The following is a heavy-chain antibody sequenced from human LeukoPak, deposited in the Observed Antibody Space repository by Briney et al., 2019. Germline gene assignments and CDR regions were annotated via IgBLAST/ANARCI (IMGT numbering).Heavy chain of an antibody. CDR2: ISSSSSCT. CDR1: GFTFSDYY. D-gene: IGHD2-8*01. J-gene: IGHJ6*02. CDR3: AKDARPDCTNGACYDRSSYNMDV. Sequence: GGSLRLSCAASGFTFSDYYMSWIRQAPGKGLEWVSYISSSSSCTNYADSVKGRFTISRDNAKNSLHLQMNSLRAEDTAVYYCAKDARPDCTNGACYDRSSYNMDVWGQGTTVSVSS. V-gene: IGHV3-11*06.